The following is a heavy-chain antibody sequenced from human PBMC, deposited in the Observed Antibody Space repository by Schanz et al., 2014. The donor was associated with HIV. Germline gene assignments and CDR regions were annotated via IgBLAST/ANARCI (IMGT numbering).Heavy chain of an antibody. Sequence: DVQLLDSGGGLVQPGGSLRLSCIASGFTFNNYAMTWVRQAPGKGLEWVSSISESGSRSYYADSVKGRVTISRDNSKNTLYLQMNSLRVEDTAVYYCRGYRFYYGVDFRGQGTTVTVS. V-gene: IGHV3-23*01. CDR1: GFTFNNYA. D-gene: IGHD5-18*01. J-gene: IGHJ6*02. CDR3: RGYRFYYGVDF. CDR2: ISESGSRS.